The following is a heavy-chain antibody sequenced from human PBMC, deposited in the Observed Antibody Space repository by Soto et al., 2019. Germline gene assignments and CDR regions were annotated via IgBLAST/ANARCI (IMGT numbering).Heavy chain of an antibody. CDR2: IVVGSGNT. CDR3: AAAPTGTTFDAFDI. CDR1: GFTFTSSA. V-gene: IGHV1-58*02. D-gene: IGHD1-1*01. J-gene: IGHJ3*02. Sequence: QMQLVQSGPEVKKPGTSVKVSCKASGFTFTSSAMQWVRQARGQRLEGLGWIVVGSGNTNYAQKFQERGTITRDMSTSTAYLELSSLRSEDTAVYSCAAAPTGTTFDAFDIWGQGTMVTVSS.